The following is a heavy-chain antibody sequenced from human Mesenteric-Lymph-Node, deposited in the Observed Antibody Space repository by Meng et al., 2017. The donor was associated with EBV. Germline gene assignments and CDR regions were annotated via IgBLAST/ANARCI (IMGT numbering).Heavy chain of an antibody. V-gene: IGHV4-34*01. D-gene: IGHD3-3*01. Sequence: VQTRQLGEGLLKPSESLPPTCAVYGGSFSGYYWTWIRQPPGRGLEWIGEINHSGSTNHNPSLKSRVTISADTSKDQFSLKLSSVTAADTAVYYCARGYAGYYGKLFDYWGQGTLVTVSS. CDR2: INHSGST. J-gene: IGHJ4*02. CDR3: ARGYAGYYGKLFDY. CDR1: GGSFSGYY.